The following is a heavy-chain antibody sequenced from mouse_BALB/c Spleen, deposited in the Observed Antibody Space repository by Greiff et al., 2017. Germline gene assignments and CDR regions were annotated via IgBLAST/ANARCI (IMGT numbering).Heavy chain of an antibody. CDR3: TRGGYCGSYAYYYAMDY. CDR2: IYPGSGST. Sequence: LQQPGSELVRPGASVKLSCKASGYTFTSYWMHWVKQRHGQGLEWIGNIYPGSGSTNYDEKFKSKGTLTVDTSSSTAYMHLSSLTTEDSAVYKGTRGGYCGSYAYYYAMDYWGQGTSVTVSA. J-gene: IGHJ4*01. D-gene: IGHD1-1*01. V-gene: IGHV1S22*01. CDR1: GYTFTSYW.